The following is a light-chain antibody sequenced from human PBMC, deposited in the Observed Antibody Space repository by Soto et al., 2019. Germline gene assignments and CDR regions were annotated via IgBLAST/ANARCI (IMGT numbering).Light chain of an antibody. V-gene: IGLV1-51*01. CDR2: DNN. CDR1: SSNIGNNL. CDR3: LAWDSGLSAVV. J-gene: IGLJ2*01. Sequence: QSALTQPPSVSAAPGQKVTISCSGSSSNIGNNLVSWYQHLPVTAPKLLIYDNNKRPSGIPDRFSGSKSGTSATLGITGLQTGDEADYYCLAWDSGLSAVVFGGGTKLTVL.